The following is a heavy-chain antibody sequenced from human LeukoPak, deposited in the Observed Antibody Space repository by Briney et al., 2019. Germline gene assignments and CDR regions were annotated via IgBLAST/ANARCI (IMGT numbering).Heavy chain of an antibody. J-gene: IGHJ5*02. V-gene: IGHV4-34*01. CDR2: INHSGST. CDR1: GGSISSYY. D-gene: IGHD2-2*01. CDR3: ARGRLAVPAAMRNWFDP. Sequence: SETLSLTCTVSGGSISSYYWSWIRQPPGKGLEWIGEINHSGSTNYNPSLKSRVTISVDTSKNQFSLKLSSVTAADTAVYYCARGRLAVPAAMRNWFDPWGQGTLVTVSS.